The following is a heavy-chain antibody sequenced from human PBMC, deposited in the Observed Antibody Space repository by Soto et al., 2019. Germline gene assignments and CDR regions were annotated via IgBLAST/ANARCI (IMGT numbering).Heavy chain of an antibody. CDR1: GGTFSSYA. V-gene: IGHV1-69*13. J-gene: IGHJ4*02. CDR3: ARNSIPEGGPYYYDSSGYYDY. Sequence: SVKVSCKASGGTFSSYAISWVRQAPGQGLEWMGGIIPIFGTANYAQKFQGRVTITADESTSTAYMELSSLRSEDAAVYYCARNSIPEGGPYYYDSSGYYDYWGQGTLVTVSS. D-gene: IGHD3-22*01. CDR2: IIPIFGTA.